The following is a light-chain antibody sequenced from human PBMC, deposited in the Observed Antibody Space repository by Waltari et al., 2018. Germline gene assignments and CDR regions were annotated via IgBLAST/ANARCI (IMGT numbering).Light chain of an antibody. CDR3: QQYNNWPYT. J-gene: IGKJ2*01. V-gene: IGKV3-15*01. Sequence: EILMKQSPATLSVSPGERATLSCRASQSVGSNLAWYHQKPGQAPRLLIYGASTRATGIPASFSGSGSGTEFTLTISILQSEDFAFYYCQQYNNWPYTFGQGTKLEIK. CDR1: QSVGSN. CDR2: GAS.